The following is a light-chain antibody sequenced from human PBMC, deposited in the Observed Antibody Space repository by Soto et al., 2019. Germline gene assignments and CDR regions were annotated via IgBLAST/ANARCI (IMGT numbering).Light chain of an antibody. CDR2: EVN. CDR3: CSSGGSPTYV. CDR1: SSNVGSYKL. V-gene: IGLV2-23*02. J-gene: IGLJ1*01. Sequence: QSVLTQPASVSGSAGQSITISCTGTSSNVGSYKLVSWYQQHPGKAPKLMIFEVNKRPSGASNRFSGSKSGNTASLTISGLKVEDEADYYCCSSGGSPTYVFGTGTKVTVL.